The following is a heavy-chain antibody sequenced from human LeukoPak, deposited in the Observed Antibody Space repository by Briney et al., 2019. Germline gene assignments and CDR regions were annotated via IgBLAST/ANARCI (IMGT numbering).Heavy chain of an antibody. V-gene: IGHV3-15*01. J-gene: IGHJ4*02. D-gene: IGHD3-10*01. CDR1: GFTFTNAW. CDR2: IKSKGDGEAT. Sequence: GGSLRLSCVASGFTFTNAWMSWVRQAPGRGLEWVGRIKSKGDGEATDYAAPVKGRFIFSREDSKNTLYLQMHSLQTEDTAVYYCTTDLGLTMIRGVIVSWGQGTLVTVSS. CDR3: TTDLGLTMIRGVIVS.